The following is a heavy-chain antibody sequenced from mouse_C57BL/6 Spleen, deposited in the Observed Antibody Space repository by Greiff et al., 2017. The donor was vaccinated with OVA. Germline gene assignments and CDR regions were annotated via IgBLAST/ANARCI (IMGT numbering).Heavy chain of an antibody. J-gene: IGHJ2*01. CDR1: GYSFTSYY. V-gene: IGHV1-66*01. Sequence: VKLMESGPELVKPGASVKISCKASGYSFTSYYIHWVKQRPGQGLEWIGWIYPGSGNTKYNEKFKGKATLTADTSSSTAYMQLSSLTSEDSAVYYCAITGYYFDYWGQGTTLTVSS. CDR2: IYPGSGNT. D-gene: IGHD4-1*01. CDR3: AITGYYFDY.